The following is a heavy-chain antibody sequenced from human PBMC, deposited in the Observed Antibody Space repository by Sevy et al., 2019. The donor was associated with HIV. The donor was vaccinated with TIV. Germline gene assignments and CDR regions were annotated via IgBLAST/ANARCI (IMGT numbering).Heavy chain of an antibody. CDR2: IYHSGST. V-gene: IGHV4-38-2*02. Sequence: SETLSLTCTVSGYSISSGYYWGWIRQPPGKGLEWIGSIYHSGSTYYNPSLKSRVTISVDTSKNQFSLKLSSVTAADTAVYYWARSRPLYGGNSPFFDYWGQGTLVTVSS. D-gene: IGHD2-15*01. CDR3: ARSRPLYGGNSPFFDY. J-gene: IGHJ4*02. CDR1: GYSISSGYY.